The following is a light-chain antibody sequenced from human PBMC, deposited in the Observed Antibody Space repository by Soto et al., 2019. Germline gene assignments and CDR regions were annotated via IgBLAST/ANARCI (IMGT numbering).Light chain of an antibody. V-gene: IGKV1-39*01. CDR1: QSISTY. CDR3: QQSYSTPWT. Sequence: DIQMTQSPSSLSASVGDRVTITCRTSQSISTYLNWYQQKPGKAPKLLIYAASNLHSGVPSGFSGSGSGTDFTLTISSLQPEDFATYYCQQSYSTPWTFGQGTKVEIK. CDR2: AAS. J-gene: IGKJ1*01.